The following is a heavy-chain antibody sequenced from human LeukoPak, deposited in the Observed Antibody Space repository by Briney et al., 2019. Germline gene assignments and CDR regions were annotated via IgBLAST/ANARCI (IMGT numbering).Heavy chain of an antibody. CDR2: IKEDGSEK. CDR1: GFTFTYYW. Sequence: PGGSLRLSCAASGFTFTYYWMSWVRQAPGKGLEWVANIKEDGSEKYYVDSVKGRFTISRDNAKTSLFLQMNSLRAEDTAVYYCARYSHGSFDCWGQGTLVTVSS. CDR3: ARYSHGSFDC. D-gene: IGHD5-18*01. J-gene: IGHJ4*02. V-gene: IGHV3-7*01.